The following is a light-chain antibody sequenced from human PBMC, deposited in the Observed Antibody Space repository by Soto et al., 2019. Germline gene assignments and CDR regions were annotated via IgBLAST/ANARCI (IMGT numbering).Light chain of an antibody. CDR3: QQYNNQPPWT. CDR2: GAS. J-gene: IGKJ1*01. CDR1: QSVSSN. Sequence: EIVMTQSPANLYVSPGERATLSCRASQSVSSNLASYQHKPGQAPSLLIYGASTRATGIPASFSGSGSGTEFSLTIISAQSEDIAVYYWQQYNNQPPWTFGQGTKVEIK. V-gene: IGKV3-15*01.